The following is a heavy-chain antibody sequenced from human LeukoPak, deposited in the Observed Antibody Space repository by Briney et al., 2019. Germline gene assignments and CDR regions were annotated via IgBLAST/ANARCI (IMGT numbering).Heavy chain of an antibody. CDR2: ISYIGAT. J-gene: IGHJ3*02. CDR1: GGSLSSSNNY. CDR3: ARHCCSGSAKRVFDI. V-gene: IGHV4-39*01. Sequence: PSETLSLTCTVSGGSLSSSNNYWGWTRQPPGKGLEWFGSISYIGATSYNPSLRSRVTISVDTSKNQFSLILNSVTAADTAVYYCARHCCSGSAKRVFDIWGQGTMVTVSS. D-gene: IGHD2-15*01.